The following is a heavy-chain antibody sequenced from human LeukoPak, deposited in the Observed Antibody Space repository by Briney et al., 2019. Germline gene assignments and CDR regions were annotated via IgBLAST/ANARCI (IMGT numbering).Heavy chain of an antibody. Sequence: GGSLRLSCAAAGFTFSSHVMTWVRQAPGKGLEWVSSVSGMGTNTYYADSVKGRFTISRDNSKNTLYLQMNSLRAEDTAVYYCAKYSSSSNYYYGMDVWGQGTTITVSS. V-gene: IGHV3-23*01. CDR3: AKYSSSSNYYYGMDV. J-gene: IGHJ6*02. CDR1: GFTFSSHV. CDR2: VSGMGTNT. D-gene: IGHD6-6*01.